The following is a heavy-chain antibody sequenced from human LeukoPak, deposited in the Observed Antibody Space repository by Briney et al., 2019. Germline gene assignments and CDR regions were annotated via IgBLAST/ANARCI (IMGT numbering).Heavy chain of an antibody. CDR1: GGSFSGYY. CDR3: ARRITMVRGVITYYYYYYMDV. D-gene: IGHD3-10*01. J-gene: IGHJ6*03. V-gene: IGHV4-34*01. Sequence: SETLSLTCAVYGGSFSGYYWSWLRQPPGKGLEWIGEINHSGSTNYNPSLKSRVTISVDTSKNQFSLKLSSVTAADTAVYYCARRITMVRGVITYYYYYYMDVWGKGTTVTIS. CDR2: INHSGST.